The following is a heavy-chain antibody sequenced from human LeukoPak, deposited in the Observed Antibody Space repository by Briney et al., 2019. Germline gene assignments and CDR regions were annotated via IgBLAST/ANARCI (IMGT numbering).Heavy chain of an antibody. CDR1: GFTFSSYG. V-gene: IGHV3-23*01. D-gene: IGHD2-15*01. CDR3: ARTQYCSGGSCYTATDAFDI. CDR2: ISNSDGST. J-gene: IGHJ3*02. Sequence: GGSLRLSCAASGFTFSSYGMSWVRQAPGKGLEWVSTISNSDGSTYYADSVKGRFTISRDNSKNTLYLQMNSLRAEDTAVYYCARTQYCSGGSCYTATDAFDIWGQGTMVTVSS.